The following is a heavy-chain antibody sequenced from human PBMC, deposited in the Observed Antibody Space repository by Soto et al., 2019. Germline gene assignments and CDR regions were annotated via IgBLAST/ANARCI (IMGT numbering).Heavy chain of an antibody. J-gene: IGHJ6*02. CDR3: ARETYYFGSGTYDDGMDV. CDR2: ISIYNDNT. Sequence: VQLVQSGSEVKKPGASVKVSCKASGFTFTSYGTSWVRQAPGQGLEWMAWISIYNDNTKYAQKFQGRITMTTDTSTSTAYMELRSLRSDDTAVYYCARETYYFGSGTYDDGMDVWGQGTTVTVSS. CDR1: GFTFTSYG. D-gene: IGHD3-10*01. V-gene: IGHV1-18*04.